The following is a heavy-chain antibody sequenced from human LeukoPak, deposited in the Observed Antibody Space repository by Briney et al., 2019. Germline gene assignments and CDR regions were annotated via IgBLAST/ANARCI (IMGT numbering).Heavy chain of an antibody. J-gene: IGHJ6*02. CDR3: AKGITMVRGLAFYGMDV. CDR1: GFTFSSYG. CDR2: TSYDGSNK. D-gene: IGHD3-10*01. Sequence: GGSLRLSCAASGFTFSSYGMHWVRQAPGKGLEWVAVTSYDGSNKYYADSVKGRFTISRDNSKNTLYLQMNSLRAEDTAVYYCAKGITMVRGLAFYGMDVWGQGTTVTVSS. V-gene: IGHV3-30*18.